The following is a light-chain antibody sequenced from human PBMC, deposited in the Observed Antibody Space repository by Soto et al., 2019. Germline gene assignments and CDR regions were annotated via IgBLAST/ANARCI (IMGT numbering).Light chain of an antibody. V-gene: IGKV3D-20*02. CDR3: QQRNNWPPGST. J-gene: IGKJ5*01. Sequence: VVLTQSPGTLSLSPGARATIAXRASQSFPNSELAGSQKKPXXAPRLIXXXANXRATGIPDRFSVSGSGTDFTLTISTLEPEDLSVEYCQQRNNWPPGSTFGQGTRLEIK. CDR1: QSFPNSE. CDR2: XAN.